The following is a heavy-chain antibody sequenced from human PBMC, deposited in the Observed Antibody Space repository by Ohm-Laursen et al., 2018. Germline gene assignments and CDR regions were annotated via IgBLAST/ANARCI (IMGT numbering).Heavy chain of an antibody. CDR3: ARTGVTGRSGYPNQAAGFDY. V-gene: IGHV5-51*01. CDR1: GYSFTSYW. Sequence: GESLKISCKGSGYSFTSYWIGWVRQMPGKGLEWMGIIYPGDSDTRYSPSFQGQVTISADKSISTAYLQWGSLKASDTAIYYCARTGVTGRSGYPNQAAGFDYWGQGTLVTVSS. D-gene: IGHD3-3*01. J-gene: IGHJ4*02. CDR2: IYPGDSDT.